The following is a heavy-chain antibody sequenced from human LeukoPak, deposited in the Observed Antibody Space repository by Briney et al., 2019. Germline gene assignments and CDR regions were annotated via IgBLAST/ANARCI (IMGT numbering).Heavy chain of an antibody. J-gene: IGHJ1*01. CDR2: ISGYNGYT. D-gene: IGHD1-7*01. V-gene: IGHV1-18*01. CDR1: GYTFTNYG. CDR3: ARKKPETTKLPQYSHH. Sequence: ASVKVSCKASGYTFTNYGVSWVRQAPGQGLEWMGWISGYNGYTNYAQKFQFRVTMTTDTSTSTAYMELRSLTSDDTAVYYCARKKPETTKLPQYSHHGARAPLVTVPS.